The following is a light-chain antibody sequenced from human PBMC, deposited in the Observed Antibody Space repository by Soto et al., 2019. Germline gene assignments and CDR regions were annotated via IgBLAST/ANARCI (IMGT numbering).Light chain of an antibody. J-gene: IGKJ3*01. CDR1: QSVGRN. CDR3: QEYSKWPLFT. Sequence: EIVVTQSPGILSVSPGDRATLSCRASQSVGRNLAWYQQKPGQAPTLLIYAASTRATGLPARFSGSGSGTGLTLIISSLQSEDFEVYYCQEYSKWPLFTFGPGTRVDIK. V-gene: IGKV3-15*01. CDR2: AAS.